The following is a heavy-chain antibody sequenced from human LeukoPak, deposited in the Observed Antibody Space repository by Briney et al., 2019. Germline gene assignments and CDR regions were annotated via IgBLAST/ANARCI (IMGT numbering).Heavy chain of an antibody. J-gene: IGHJ4*02. CDR3: ATDLSHYDILTGYAKSDY. CDR1: GYTLTELS. CDR2: FDPEDGET. Sequence: ASVKVSCKVSGYTLTELSMHWVRQAPGKGLEWMGGFDPEDGETIYAQKFQGRVTMTEDTSTDTAYMELSSLRSEDTAVYYCATDLSHYDILTGYAKSDYWGQGTLVTVSS. V-gene: IGHV1-24*01. D-gene: IGHD3-9*01.